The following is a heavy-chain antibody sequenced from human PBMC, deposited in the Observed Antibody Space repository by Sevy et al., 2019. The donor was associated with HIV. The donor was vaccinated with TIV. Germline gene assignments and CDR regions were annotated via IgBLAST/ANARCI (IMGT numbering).Heavy chain of an antibody. J-gene: IGHJ4*02. Sequence: ASVKVSCKASGYTFTSYGISWVRQAPGQGLEWMGWISAYNGNTNYALKLQGRVTMTTDTSTSTAYMELRSLRSDDTAVYYCARAVSSGYLFDYWGQGTLVTVSS. D-gene: IGHD3-10*02. V-gene: IGHV1-18*01. CDR2: ISAYNGNT. CDR1: GYTFTSYG. CDR3: ARAVSSGYLFDY.